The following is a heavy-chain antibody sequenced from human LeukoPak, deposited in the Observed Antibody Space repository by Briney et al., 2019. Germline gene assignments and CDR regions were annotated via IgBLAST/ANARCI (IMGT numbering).Heavy chain of an antibody. CDR3: AGGGGTTLGY. J-gene: IGHJ4*02. V-gene: IGHV4-59*01. CDR2: IYYSGST. CDR1: GGSISSYY. Sequence: SETLSLTCTVSGGSISSYYWSWIRQPPGKGLEWIGYIYYSGSTNYNPSLKSRVTISVDTSENQFSLKLSSVTAADTAVYYCAGGGGTTLGYWGQGTLVTVSS. D-gene: IGHD4-17*01.